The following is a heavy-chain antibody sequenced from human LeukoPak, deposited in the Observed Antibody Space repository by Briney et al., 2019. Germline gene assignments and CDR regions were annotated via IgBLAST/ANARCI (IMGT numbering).Heavy chain of an antibody. CDR1: GDTLANYG. CDR2: NTGYSGNT. J-gene: IGHJ5*02. D-gene: IGHD4/OR15-4a*01. Sequence: ASVKVSCKAPGDTLANYGITWVRQAPGQGLEWMGWNTGYSGNTNYAQHFQGRVTMTTERSTSTAYLELRSLRSDDTAVYYCARVTVVNRSPWSWGPKKIGQEVNWFDPWGQGTLIIVSS. CDR3: ARVTVVNRSPWSWGPKKIGQEVNWFDP. V-gene: IGHV1-18*04.